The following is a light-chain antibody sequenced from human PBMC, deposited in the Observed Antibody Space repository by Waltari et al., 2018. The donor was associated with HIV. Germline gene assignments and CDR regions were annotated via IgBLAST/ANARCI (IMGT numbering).Light chain of an antibody. CDR3: QQSYTTVT. Sequence: DIQMTQSPSSLSASVGDRVTIACRASQSITTSLTWYQHKPGKAPKVLFYDASSLPTGVHSMFSGGGSGTDFPLTSSGLHPDDFVTYCCQQSYTTVTFGEGTKVEIK. V-gene: IGKV1-39*01. J-gene: IGKJ4*01. CDR2: DAS. CDR1: QSITTS.